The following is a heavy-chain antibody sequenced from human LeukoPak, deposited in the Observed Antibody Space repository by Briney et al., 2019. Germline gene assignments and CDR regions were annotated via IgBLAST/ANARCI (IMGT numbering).Heavy chain of an antibody. CDR1: GFTFDDYA. Sequence: GGSLRLSCAASGFTFDDYAMHWVRQAPGKGLEWVSGISWNSGSIGYADSVKGRFTISRDNAKNSLYLQMNSLRAEDTALYYCAKDRSRYAEYYGSGFSGPLFDYWGQGTLVTVSS. D-gene: IGHD3-10*01. CDR2: ISWNSGSI. CDR3: AKDRSRYAEYYGSGFSGPLFDY. V-gene: IGHV3-9*01. J-gene: IGHJ4*02.